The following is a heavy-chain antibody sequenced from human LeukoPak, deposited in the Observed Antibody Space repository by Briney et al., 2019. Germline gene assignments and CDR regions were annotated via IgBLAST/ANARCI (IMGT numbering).Heavy chain of an antibody. Sequence: SETLSLTCTVSGGSITNYYWSWIRQPPGKGPEWIGYVYYNGNTVYSPSLKRRLTISVDTSKTQIFMSLSSVTAADTAVYYCARLNYGAEYCFDYWGQGTLVTVSS. CDR2: VYYNGNT. J-gene: IGHJ4*02. CDR1: GGSITNYY. CDR3: ARLNYGAEYCFDY. D-gene: IGHD4-17*01. V-gene: IGHV4-59*08.